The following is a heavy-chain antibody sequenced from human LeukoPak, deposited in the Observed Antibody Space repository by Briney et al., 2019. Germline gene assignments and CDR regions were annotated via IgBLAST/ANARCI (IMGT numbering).Heavy chain of an antibody. V-gene: IGHV1-2*02. Sequence: GASVKVSCKASGYTFTGYYMHWVRQAPGQGLEWMGWINPNSGGTNYALKFQGRVTMTRDTSISTAYMELSRLRSDDTAVYYCARDMEYYYDSSGYYHDAFDIWGQGTMVTVSS. CDR3: ARDMEYYYDSSGYYHDAFDI. CDR1: GYTFTGYY. J-gene: IGHJ3*02. CDR2: INPNSGGT. D-gene: IGHD3-22*01.